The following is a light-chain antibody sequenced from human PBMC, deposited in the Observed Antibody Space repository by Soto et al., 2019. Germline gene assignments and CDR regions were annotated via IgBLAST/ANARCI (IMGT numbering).Light chain of an antibody. CDR1: QSVSSY. V-gene: IGKV3-20*01. Sequence: EVVLTQSPGTLSLSPGERATLSCRASQSVSSYIAWYQQKPGQAPRLLISGASSRATGIPDRFSASGSGTDFTLTISRLEPEEFAVYYCQQYGSSPGTFGGGTKVEIK. CDR3: QQYGSSPGT. J-gene: IGKJ4*01. CDR2: GAS.